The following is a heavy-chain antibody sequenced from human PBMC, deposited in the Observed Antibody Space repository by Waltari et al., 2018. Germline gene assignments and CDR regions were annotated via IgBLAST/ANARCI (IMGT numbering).Heavy chain of an antibody. Sequence: EVQLLESGGGLVQPGGSLRLFCAASGLPFSRFSMSWVRQAPGKGLEWVSAISGSGGSTYYADSVKGRFTISRDNSKNTLYLQMNSLRAEDTAVYYCAKGAGFDYWGQGTLVTVSS. CDR1: GLPFSRFS. CDR3: AKGAGFDY. V-gene: IGHV3-23*01. J-gene: IGHJ4*02. CDR2: ISGSGGST.